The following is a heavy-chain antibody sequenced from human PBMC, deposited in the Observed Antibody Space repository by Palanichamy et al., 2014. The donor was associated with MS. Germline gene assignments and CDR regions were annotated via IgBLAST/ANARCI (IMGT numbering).Heavy chain of an antibody. V-gene: IGHV4-39*01. CDR2: IYHVGTT. Sequence: QIQLQESGPGLAKPSETVSLTCSVSGDSIDSPSYFWGWVRQSPGEGLEWVGNIYHVGTTYSNPALNSRATISMDTSQNQIFLRLTSVTAADTAVYYCARMGLSGAGKIDVWGQGTTVTVSS. D-gene: IGHD3-10*01. CDR3: ARMGLSGAGKIDV. CDR1: GDSIDSPSYF. J-gene: IGHJ6*02.